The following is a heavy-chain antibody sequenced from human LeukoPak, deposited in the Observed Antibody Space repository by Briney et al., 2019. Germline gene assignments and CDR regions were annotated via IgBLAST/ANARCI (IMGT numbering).Heavy chain of an antibody. V-gene: IGHV3-30*18. D-gene: IGHD4-11*01. CDR3: AKSKSPYPMDYIFDF. CDR2: ISNDGSIT. CDR1: GFSFSSYG. J-gene: IGHJ4*02. Sequence: QPGRSLRLSCAASGFSFSSYGMHWVRQAPGKGLEWVAVISNDGSITKYGDSVKGRFTISRDNSKNTLYVQMNSLRTDDAAVYYCAKSKSPYPMDYIFDFWGQGTLVTVSS.